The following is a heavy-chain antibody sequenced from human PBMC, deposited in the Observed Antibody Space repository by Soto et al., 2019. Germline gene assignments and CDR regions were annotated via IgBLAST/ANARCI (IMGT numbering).Heavy chain of an antibody. Sequence: EVQLLESGGGLVQPGGSLRLSCAACGFTFSSYAMSWVRQAPGKGLEWVSAISGSGGSTYYADSVKGRFTISRDNSKISLYLQMNSLRAEDTAVYYCVSGEYQLLSELDYWGQGTLVTVSS. V-gene: IGHV3-23*01. CDR1: GFTFSSYA. J-gene: IGHJ4*02. D-gene: IGHD2-2*01. CDR3: VSGEYQLLSELDY. CDR2: ISGSGGST.